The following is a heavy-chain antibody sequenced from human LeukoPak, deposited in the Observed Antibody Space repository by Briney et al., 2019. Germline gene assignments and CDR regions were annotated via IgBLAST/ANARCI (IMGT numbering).Heavy chain of an antibody. CDR2: MSGSGGST. J-gene: IGHJ3*02. Sequence: GGSLRLSCAASGFTFNSYAMSWVRQAPGKGLEWVSAMSGSGGSTYYADSVKGRFTISRDNSKNTLYLQMNSLRAEDTAVYYCANIPKSDSSGYPPTLGAFGIWGQGTMVTVSS. V-gene: IGHV3-23*01. CDR1: GFTFNSYA. CDR3: ANIPKSDSSGYPPTLGAFGI. D-gene: IGHD3-22*01.